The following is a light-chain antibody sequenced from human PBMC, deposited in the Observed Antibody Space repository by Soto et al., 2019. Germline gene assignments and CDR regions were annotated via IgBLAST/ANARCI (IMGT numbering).Light chain of an antibody. V-gene: IGKV1-5*03. J-gene: IGKJ1*01. CDR3: QHYNDYSWT. CDR1: QSISIW. CDR2: GTS. Sequence: DIHMNQSPSTLSASVGDRVTITCQASQSISIWLAWYQQKPGRAPNLLIYGTSSLESGVPSRFSGSGSGTEFTLTISSLQPDDFATYYCQHYNDYSWTFGQGTKVEIK.